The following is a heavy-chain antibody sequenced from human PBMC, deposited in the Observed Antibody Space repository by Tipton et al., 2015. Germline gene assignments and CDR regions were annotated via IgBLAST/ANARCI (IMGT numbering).Heavy chain of an antibody. CDR2: IYVDDSDT. CDR1: GYTFTNYW. Sequence: QLVQSGAEVKKPGESLKISCKGSGYTFTNYWIGWVRQMPGKGLEWMGIIYVDDSDTRYSQSFQGQVTISADMSNSSAYLQWSSLKASDSAVYYCARRHVYDYYLDYWGQGTLVIVSS. J-gene: IGHJ4*02. CDR3: ARRHVYDYYLDY. D-gene: IGHD5/OR15-5a*01. V-gene: IGHV5-51*01.